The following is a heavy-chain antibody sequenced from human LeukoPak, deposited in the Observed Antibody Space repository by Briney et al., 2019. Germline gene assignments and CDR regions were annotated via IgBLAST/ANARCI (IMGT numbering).Heavy chain of an antibody. V-gene: IGHV1-46*01. CDR3: ARGTPLFDY. Sequence: ASVKVSCKASGYTFTGYNMHWVRQAPGQGLEWMGIINPSGGSPTYAQKFQGRVTMTGDTSTSTVYMELSSLRSEDTAVYYCARGTPLFDYWGQGTLVTVSS. J-gene: IGHJ4*02. CDR1: GYTFTGYN. D-gene: IGHD2-2*01. CDR2: INPSGGSP.